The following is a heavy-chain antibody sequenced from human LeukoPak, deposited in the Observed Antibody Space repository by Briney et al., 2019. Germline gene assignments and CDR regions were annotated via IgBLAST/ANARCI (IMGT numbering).Heavy chain of an antibody. J-gene: IGHJ4*02. V-gene: IGHV3-43D*03. CDR3: AKDRFSGSYYDEVGFDY. D-gene: IGHD1-26*01. CDR1: GFTFDDYA. Sequence: GGSLRLSCAASGFTFDDYAMHWVRQAPGKGLEWVSLISWDGGSTYYADSVKGRFTISRDNSKNSLYLQMNSLRAEDTALYYCAKDRFSGSYYDEVGFDYWGRGTLVTVSS. CDR2: ISWDGGST.